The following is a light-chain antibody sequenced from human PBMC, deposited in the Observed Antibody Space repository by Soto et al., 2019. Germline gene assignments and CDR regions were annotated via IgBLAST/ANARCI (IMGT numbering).Light chain of an antibody. CDR3: QKYNSAPLT. V-gene: IGKV1-27*01. Sequence: DIQMTQSPSSLSASVGDRVTITCRASQGISNYLAWYQQKPGKVPKLLLSAASTLQSGVTSRVSGSGSGTDFTLTSSSLQPVDVETYYRQKYNSAPLTFGGGTKVEIK. CDR1: QGISNY. CDR2: AAS. J-gene: IGKJ4*01.